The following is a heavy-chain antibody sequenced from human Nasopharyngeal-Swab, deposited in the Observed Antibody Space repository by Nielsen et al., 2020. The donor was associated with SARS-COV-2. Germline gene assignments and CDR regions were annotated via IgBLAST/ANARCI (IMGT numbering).Heavy chain of an antibody. D-gene: IGHD2-15*01. CDR3: ATSPPMVVAGIWFDH. CDR2: FDTEDGET. J-gene: IGHJ5*02. V-gene: IGHV1-24*01. Sequence: ASVKVSCKVSGYTITELSMHWVRQAPGKGLEWMGGFDTEDGETIYAQKFQGRVTMTEDTSTDTAYMELSSLRSEDPAVYYCATSPPMVVAGIWFDHWGQGTLVTVSS. CDR1: GYTITELS.